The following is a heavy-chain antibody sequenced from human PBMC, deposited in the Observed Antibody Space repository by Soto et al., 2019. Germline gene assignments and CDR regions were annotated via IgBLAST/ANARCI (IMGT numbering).Heavy chain of an antibody. CDR2: LTGSLNSA. CDR1: GFTFRDYA. CDR3: ARYSGCPDFGVSNHGFDI. Sequence: EVEVLQSGGGLGQPGGSLRLSCAAAGFTFRDYAMSWFRQAPGKGLEWVSTLTGSLNSAFYADSVKGRFTISRDNSDNILYLQMNILRDEHTAVYYCARYSGCPDFGVSNHGFDIWGQGTLVTVSS. J-gene: IGHJ3*02. V-gene: IGHV3-23*01. D-gene: IGHD3-3*01.